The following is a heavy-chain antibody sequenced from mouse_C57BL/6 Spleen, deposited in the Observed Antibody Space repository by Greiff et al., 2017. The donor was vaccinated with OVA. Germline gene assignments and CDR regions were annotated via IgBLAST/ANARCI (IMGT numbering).Heavy chain of an antibody. Sequence: EVKVVESGGGLVKPGGSLKLSCAASGFTFSDYGMHWVRQAPEKGLEWVAYISSGSSTIYYADTVKGRFTISRDNAKNTLFLQMTSLRSEDTAMYYCARDGYYGGYFDYWGQGTTLTVSS. CDR1: GFTFSDYG. V-gene: IGHV5-17*01. CDR2: ISSGSSTI. CDR3: ARDGYYGGYFDY. D-gene: IGHD2-3*01. J-gene: IGHJ2*01.